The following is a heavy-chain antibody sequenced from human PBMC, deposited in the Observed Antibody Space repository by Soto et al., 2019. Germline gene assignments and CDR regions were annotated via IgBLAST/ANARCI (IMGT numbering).Heavy chain of an antibody. D-gene: IGHD3-3*01. CDR3: ARQGGRITIFGVVSFFDY. Sequence: PSETLSLTCTVSGGSISSSSYYWGWIRQPPGKGLEWIGSIYYSGSTYYNPSLKSRVTISVDTSKNQFSLKLSSVTAADTAVYYCARQGGRITIFGVVSFFDYWGQGTLVTVSS. J-gene: IGHJ4*02. CDR2: IYYSGST. CDR1: GGSISSSSYY. V-gene: IGHV4-39*01.